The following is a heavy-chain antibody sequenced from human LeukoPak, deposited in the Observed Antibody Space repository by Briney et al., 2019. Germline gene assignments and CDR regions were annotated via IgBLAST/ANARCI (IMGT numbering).Heavy chain of an antibody. CDR2: IFPGDSDT. D-gene: IGHD1-26*01. CDR1: GYSFSTYW. Sequence: GESLKISCKGSGYSFSTYWIGWVRQMPGKGLEWMGIIFPGDSDTRYSPSFQGQVTISAAKSISTAYLQWSSLKASDTAMYYCARRSYSASYYDYWGQGTLVTVSS. J-gene: IGHJ4*02. V-gene: IGHV5-51*01. CDR3: ARRSYSASYYDY.